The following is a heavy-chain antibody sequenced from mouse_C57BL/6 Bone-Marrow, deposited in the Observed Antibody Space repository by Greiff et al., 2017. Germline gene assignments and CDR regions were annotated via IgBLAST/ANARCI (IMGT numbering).Heavy chain of an antibody. CDR1: GYAFSSSW. J-gene: IGHJ4*01. Sequence: QVQLQQSGPELVKPGASVKISCKASGYAFSSSWMNWVKQRPGKGLEWIGRIYPGDGDTNYNGKFKGKATLTADKSSSTAYMQLSSLTSEDSAVYFCAVYYGSSYDAMDYWGQGTSVTVSS. D-gene: IGHD1-1*01. CDR3: AVYYGSSYDAMDY. V-gene: IGHV1-82*01. CDR2: IYPGDGDT.